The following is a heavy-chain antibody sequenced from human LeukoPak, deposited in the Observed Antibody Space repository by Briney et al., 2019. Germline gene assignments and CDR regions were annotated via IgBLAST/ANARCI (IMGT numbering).Heavy chain of an antibody. V-gene: IGHV4-4*07. Sequence: PSETLSLTCTVSGGSISSYYWSWIRQPAGKGLEWIGRIYTSGSTNYNPSLKGRVTISVDTSKNQFSLKLSSVTAADTAVYYCARGVTGTTEYYFDYWGQGTLVTVSS. CDR3: ARGVTGTTEYYFDY. CDR1: GGSISSYY. D-gene: IGHD1-14*01. J-gene: IGHJ4*02. CDR2: IYTSGST.